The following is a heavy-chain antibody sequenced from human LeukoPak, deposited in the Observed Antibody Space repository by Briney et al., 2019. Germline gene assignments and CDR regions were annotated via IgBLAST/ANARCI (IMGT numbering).Heavy chain of an antibody. V-gene: IGHV3-21*05. CDR3: AKGVRITMVRGAFDI. Sequence: GGSLRLSCAASGFTFTTYSMNWVRQAPGKGLEWLSYITSSSDFINYADSVKGRFTISRDNAKNSLYLQMNSLRAEDTALYYCAKGVRITMVRGAFDIWGQGTMVTVSS. J-gene: IGHJ3*02. CDR1: GFTFTTYS. CDR2: ITSSSDFI. D-gene: IGHD3-10*01.